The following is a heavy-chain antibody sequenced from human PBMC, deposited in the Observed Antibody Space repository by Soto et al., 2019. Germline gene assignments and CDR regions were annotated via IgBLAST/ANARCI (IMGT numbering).Heavy chain of an antibody. Sequence: EEQLVESGGDLVQPGGSLRLSCAASGFTVSNNYMSWVRQAPGKGLEWASLIYSGGSTYYADSVKGRFTISRDSSKNTLSLQMNSLRAEDTAMYYCAAYSHKGYWGQGTLVTVSS. V-gene: IGHV3-66*01. J-gene: IGHJ4*02. D-gene: IGHD3-16*01. CDR1: GFTVSNNY. CDR3: AAYSHKGY. CDR2: IYSGGST.